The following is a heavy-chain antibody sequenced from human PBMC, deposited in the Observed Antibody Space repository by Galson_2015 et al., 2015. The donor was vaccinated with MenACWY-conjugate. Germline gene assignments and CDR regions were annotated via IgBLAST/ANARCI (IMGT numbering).Heavy chain of an antibody. CDR1: GFTFSNYI. V-gene: IGHV3-21*01. CDR2: ITSDSSNI. D-gene: IGHD2-15*01. J-gene: IGHJ4*02. Sequence: SLRLSCAASGFTFSNYIMNWVRQAPGKGLEWVSSITSDSSNIYYADSVKGRFTISRDNAKNSLYLQMNSLRAEDTAVYYCARAGMGRGSCSGGHCYSGYWGQGTLVVVSS. CDR3: ARAGMGRGSCSGGHCYSGY.